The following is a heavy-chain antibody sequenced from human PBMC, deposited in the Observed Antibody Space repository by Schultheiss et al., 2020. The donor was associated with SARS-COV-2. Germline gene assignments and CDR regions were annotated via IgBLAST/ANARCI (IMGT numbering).Heavy chain of an antibody. V-gene: IGHV4-61*08. CDR3: ARGPSTGGNDY. D-gene: IGHD2-8*02. CDR1: GGSISSGDYY. CDR2: VHYSGST. J-gene: IGHJ4*02. Sequence: SETLSLTCTVSGGSISSGDYYWSWIRQPPGKGLEWIGYVHYSGSTNYNPSLKSRVTISVDTPKNQFSLKLSSVTAADTAVYYCARGPSTGGNDYWGQGTLVTVSS.